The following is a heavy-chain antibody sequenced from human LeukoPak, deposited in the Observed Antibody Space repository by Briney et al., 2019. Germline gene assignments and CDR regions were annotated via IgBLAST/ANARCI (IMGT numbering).Heavy chain of an antibody. CDR2: TSGSGAST. V-gene: IGHV3-23*01. J-gene: IGHJ3*02. D-gene: IGHD3-22*01. CDR1: GFIFSSYA. Sequence: GGSLRLSCATSGFIFSSYALSWVRQAPGKGLEWVSVTSGSGASTYYGDSVKGRFTISRDNSKNTLYLQMNSLRAEDTAVYFCAKDRSPTMVVAIINDAYDIWGQGTMVTVSS. CDR3: AKDRSPTMVVAIINDAYDI.